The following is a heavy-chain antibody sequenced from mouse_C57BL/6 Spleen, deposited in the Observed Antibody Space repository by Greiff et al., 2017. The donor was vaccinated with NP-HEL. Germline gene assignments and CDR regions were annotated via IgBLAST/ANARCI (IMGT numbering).Heavy chain of an antibody. J-gene: IGHJ2*01. Sequence: EVKLVESGGGLVKPGGSLKLSCAASGFTFSDYGMHWVRQAPEKGLEWVAYISSGSSTIYYADTVKGRFTISRDNAKNTLFLQMTSLRSEDTAMYYCARGGWLLRCLDYWGQGTTLTVSS. CDR3: ARGGWLLRCLDY. CDR2: ISSGSSTI. V-gene: IGHV5-17*01. D-gene: IGHD2-3*01. CDR1: GFTFSDYG.